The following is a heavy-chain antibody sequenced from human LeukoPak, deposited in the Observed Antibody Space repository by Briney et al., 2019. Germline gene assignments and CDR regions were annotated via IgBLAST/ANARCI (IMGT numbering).Heavy chain of an antibody. CDR2: ISYDGSNK. Sequence: GGSLRLSCAASGFTFSSYAMHWVRQAPGKGLEWVAVISYDGSNKYCADSVKGRFTISRDNSKNALYLQMNSLRAEDTAVYYCARGDIQLWSPLDIWGQGTMVTVSS. V-gene: IGHV3-30-3*01. D-gene: IGHD5-18*01. J-gene: IGHJ3*02. CDR3: ARGDIQLWSPLDI. CDR1: GFTFSSYA.